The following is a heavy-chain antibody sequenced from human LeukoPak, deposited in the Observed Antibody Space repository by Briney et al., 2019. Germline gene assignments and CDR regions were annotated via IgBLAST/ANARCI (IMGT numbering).Heavy chain of an antibody. CDR1: GFTFSDYY. V-gene: IGHV3-11*04. Sequence: PGGSLRLSCAASGFTFSDYYMSWIRQAPGKGLEWVSYISSSGSTIYYADSVKGRFTISRDNAKNSLYLQMNSLRAEDTAVYYCVRGAPYCSSTSCYRRPQFDYWGQGTLVTVSS. CDR3: VRGAPYCSSTSCYRRPQFDY. CDR2: ISSSGSTI. D-gene: IGHD2-2*01. J-gene: IGHJ4*02.